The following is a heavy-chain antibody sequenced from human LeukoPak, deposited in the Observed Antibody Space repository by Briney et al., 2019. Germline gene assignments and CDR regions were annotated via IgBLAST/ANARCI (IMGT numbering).Heavy chain of an antibody. CDR1: GYTFTDYY. Sequence: ASVKVSCKASGYTFTDYYMQWVRQAPGQRLEWMGWINPNSGGTYYAQKFQGRVTLTRDTSISTTYMDLGSLGSDDTAVYYCARDGEYGTGSYYRGCFDYWGQGTLVTVSS. V-gene: IGHV1-2*02. D-gene: IGHD3-10*01. J-gene: IGHJ4*02. CDR3: ARDGEYGTGSYYRGCFDY. CDR2: INPNSGGT.